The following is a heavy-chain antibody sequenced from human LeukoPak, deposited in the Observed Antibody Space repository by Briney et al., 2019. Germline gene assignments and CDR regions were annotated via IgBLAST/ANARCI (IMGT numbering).Heavy chain of an antibody. CDR3: AREYQLLYPDAFDI. CDR1: GGSISSYY. J-gene: IGHJ3*02. Sequence: SETPSLTCTVYGGSISSYYWSWIRQPAGKGLEWIGRIYTSGSTNYNPSLKSRVTMSVDTSKNQFSLKLSSVTAADTAVYYCAREYQLLYPDAFDIWGQGTMVTVSS. V-gene: IGHV4-4*07. D-gene: IGHD2-2*02. CDR2: IYTSGST.